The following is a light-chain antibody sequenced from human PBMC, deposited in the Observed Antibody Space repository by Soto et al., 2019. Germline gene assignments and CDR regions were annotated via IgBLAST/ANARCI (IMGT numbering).Light chain of an antibody. CDR3: QSYDSSLTGVV. V-gene: IGLV1-40*01. CDR1: SSNIGAGYD. Sequence: QSVLTQPPSVSGAPGQRVAISCTGSSSNIGAGYDVHWYQQLPGAVPKLLIYGNSNRPSGVPDRFSGSKSGTSASLAITGLQAEDEADYYCQSYDSSLTGVVFSGGTKLTVL. CDR2: GNS. J-gene: IGLJ2*01.